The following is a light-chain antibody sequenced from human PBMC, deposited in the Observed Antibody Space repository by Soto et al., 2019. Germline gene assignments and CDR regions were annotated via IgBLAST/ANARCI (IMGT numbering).Light chain of an antibody. CDR1: SSNVGSNT. CDR2: HNN. CDR3: AVWDDTLKAVV. V-gene: IGLV1-44*01. Sequence: QAVVTQPPSASGTPGQRVTISSSGSSSNVGSNTVDWYQLLPGTAPKLLIYHNNQRPSGVPDRLSGSKSGTSASLAISGLQSEDEADYYCAVWDDTLKAVVFGGGTKLTVL. J-gene: IGLJ2*01.